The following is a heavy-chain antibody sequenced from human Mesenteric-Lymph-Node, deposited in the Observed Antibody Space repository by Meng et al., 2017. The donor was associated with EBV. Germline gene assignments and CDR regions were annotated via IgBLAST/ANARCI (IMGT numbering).Heavy chain of an antibody. CDR3: ARDPSGWYYFDY. V-gene: IGHV6-1*01. J-gene: IGHJ4*02. CDR2: TYYRSKYYN. Sequence: QVQPQPSGPGLRKPPQTLSLTCAISGDIVSRHSAAWNWIRQSPSRGLEWLGRTYYRSKYYNDYAVYVRSRISINLDTSKNQFSLQLNSVTPEDTAVYYCARDPSGWYYFDYWGQGTLVTVSS. D-gene: IGHD6-19*01. CDR1: GDIVSRHSAA.